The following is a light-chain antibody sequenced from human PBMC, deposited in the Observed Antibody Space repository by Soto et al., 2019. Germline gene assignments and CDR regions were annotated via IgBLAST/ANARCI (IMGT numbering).Light chain of an antibody. CDR3: MQALQTPPYT. CDR1: QSLLHSNGYNY. V-gene: IGKV2-28*01. Sequence: EIVMTQSPLSLPVTPGEPASIFCRSSQSLLHSNGYNYLDCYLQKPGQSPQLLIYLASNRAAGVPDRFSGSGSGTDFTLKISSVGAEDVGVYYFMQALQTPPYTFGQGTRLEIK. CDR2: LAS. J-gene: IGKJ2*01.